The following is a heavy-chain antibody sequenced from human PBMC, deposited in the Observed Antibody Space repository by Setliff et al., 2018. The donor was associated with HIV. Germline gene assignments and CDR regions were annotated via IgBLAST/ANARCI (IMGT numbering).Heavy chain of an antibody. Sequence: ASVKVSCKVSGYTFATYSLHWVRQAPGQSLEWLGWIHAGKGDTKYSQDLQGRITISSDTSANTAYMELSNLRSDDTAVYFCVRGALLAAFDFDHWGHGTLVTVSS. V-gene: IGHV1-3*01. J-gene: IGHJ4*01. D-gene: IGHD2-8*02. CDR3: VRGALLAAFDFDH. CDR1: GYTFATYS. CDR2: IHAGKGDT.